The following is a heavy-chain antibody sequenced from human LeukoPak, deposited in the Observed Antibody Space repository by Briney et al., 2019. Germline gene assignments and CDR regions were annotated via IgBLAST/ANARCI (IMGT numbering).Heavy chain of an antibody. V-gene: IGHV4-34*01. CDR1: GGPFSGHYWSDYY. D-gene: IGHD1-1*01. Sequence: SETLSLTCAVYGGPFSGHYWSDYYWSWVRQSPGKGLEWIGEISHSGNSNYNPSLKSRAIILVDTSKNQLSLRLTSVTAADTAVYYCARGTLLGNVLRYMDVWGRGTTVTVSS. CDR2: ISHSGNS. CDR3: ARGTLLGNVLRYMDV. J-gene: IGHJ6*03.